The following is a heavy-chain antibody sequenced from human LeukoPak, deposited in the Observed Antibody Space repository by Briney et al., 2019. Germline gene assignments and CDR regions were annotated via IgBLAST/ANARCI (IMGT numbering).Heavy chain of an antibody. J-gene: IGHJ3*02. D-gene: IGHD3-22*01. CDR1: GFTFSSYW. Sequence: GGSLRLSCAASGFTFSSYWMTWVRQAPGKGLEWVANIKQDGSEKYYVDSVKGRFTISRDNAKNSLFLQMDSLRAEDTAVYYCARDLGSNYDSSGYYMNAFDTWGQGTVVTVSS. V-gene: IGHV3-7*01. CDR3: ARDLGSNYDSSGYYMNAFDT. CDR2: IKQDGSEK.